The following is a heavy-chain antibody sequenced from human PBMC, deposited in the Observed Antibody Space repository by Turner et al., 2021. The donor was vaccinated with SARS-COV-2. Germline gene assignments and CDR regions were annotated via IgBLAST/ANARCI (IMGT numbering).Heavy chain of an antibody. CDR2: IIHSGST. V-gene: IGHV4-34*01. CDR3: ARGHPYIAVAVSGFDP. CDR1: GGSFSGYY. J-gene: IGHJ5*02. D-gene: IGHD6-19*01. Sequence: QVQLQQWGAGLLKPSETLSLTCAVYGGSFSGYYWSWIRQPPGKGLEWIGKIIHSGSTNYNPSLKSRVTISLDTSKNQFSLKLSSVTAADTAVYYCARGHPYIAVAVSGFDPWGQGTLVTVSS.